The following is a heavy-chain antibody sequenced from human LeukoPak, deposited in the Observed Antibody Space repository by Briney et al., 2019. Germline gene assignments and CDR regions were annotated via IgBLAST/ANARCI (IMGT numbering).Heavy chain of an antibody. J-gene: IGHJ4*02. V-gene: IGHV1-2*02. Sequence: ASVKVSCKASGYTFTGYYMHWVRQAPGQGLEWMGWINPNSGGTNYAQKFQGRVTTTRDTSISTAYMELSRLRSDDTAVYYCARDVSPFYDSSGRGGFYWGQGTLVTVSS. CDR3: ARDVSPFYDSSGRGGFY. D-gene: IGHD3-22*01. CDR2: INPNSGGT. CDR1: GYTFTGYY.